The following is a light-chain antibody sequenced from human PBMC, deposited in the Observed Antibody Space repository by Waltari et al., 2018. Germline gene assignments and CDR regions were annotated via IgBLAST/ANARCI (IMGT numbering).Light chain of an antibody. CDR3: QQNSNWPRT. CDR1: QTVSNS. CDR2: GAS. J-gene: IGKJ4*01. Sequence: IVMTQSPATLSLSPGERATLSCRASQTVSNSLAWYQQKPGQAPRLLIYGASSRATGIPDRFSGSGSGTEVTLTISSLEPGDVAVYYCQQNSNWPRTFGGGTKVEIK. V-gene: IGKV3D-15*01.